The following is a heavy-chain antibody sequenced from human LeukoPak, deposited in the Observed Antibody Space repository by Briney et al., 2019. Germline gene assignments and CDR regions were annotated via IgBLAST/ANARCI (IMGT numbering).Heavy chain of an antibody. CDR3: AKVGYDILTGQHSDAFDI. V-gene: IGHV3-23*01. CDR1: GFTFSSYA. D-gene: IGHD3-9*01. CDR2: ISGSGGST. J-gene: IGHJ3*02. Sequence: GGSLRLSCAASGFTFSSYAMSWVRQAPGKGPEWVSAISGSGGSTYYADSVKGRFTISRDNSKDTLYLQMNSLRAEDTAVYYCAKVGYDILTGQHSDAFDIWGQGTMVTVSS.